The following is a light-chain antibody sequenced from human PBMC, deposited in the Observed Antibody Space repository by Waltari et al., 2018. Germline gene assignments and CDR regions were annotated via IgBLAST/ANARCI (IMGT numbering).Light chain of an antibody. V-gene: IGLV3-19*01. Sequence: SSELTQDPAVSVVLGQPVRLTCQGDSLRSYYASWYQQKPGQAPVLVIYGKNNRPSGIPDRFSGSSSGNTASLTITGAQAEDEADYYCNSRDSSGNHLVFGGGTKLTVL. CDR3: NSRDSSGNHLV. CDR1: SLRSYY. CDR2: GKN. J-gene: IGLJ2*01.